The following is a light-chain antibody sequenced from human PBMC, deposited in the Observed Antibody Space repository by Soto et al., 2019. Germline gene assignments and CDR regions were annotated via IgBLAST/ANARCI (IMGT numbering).Light chain of an antibody. Sequence: QPVLTQPPSASGTPGQRVTFSCSGSSSNIETNPVNWYQQLPGTAPKLLIYRNDQRPSGVPDRFSGSMSGTAASLAIGGLRSEDEADYYCAAWDDSLSGVVFGGGTKVTVL. J-gene: IGLJ2*01. CDR3: AAWDDSLSGVV. CDR1: SSNIETNP. V-gene: IGLV1-47*01. CDR2: RND.